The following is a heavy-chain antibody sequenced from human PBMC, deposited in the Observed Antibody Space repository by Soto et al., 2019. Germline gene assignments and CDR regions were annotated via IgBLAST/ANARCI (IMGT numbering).Heavy chain of an antibody. CDR3: VRPTRDGYGTEAYYFDS. D-gene: IGHD3-22*01. CDR1: GYSFTNYW. V-gene: IGHV5-51*01. CDR2: IFPGDSDT. Sequence: GESLKISCKASGYSFTNYWIGWVRQMPGKGLEWMGLIFPGDSDTRYSPSFQGQVTISADKSITTAHLQWSSLKASDTAIYFCVRPTRDGYGTEAYYFDSWGQGTLVTVS. J-gene: IGHJ4*02.